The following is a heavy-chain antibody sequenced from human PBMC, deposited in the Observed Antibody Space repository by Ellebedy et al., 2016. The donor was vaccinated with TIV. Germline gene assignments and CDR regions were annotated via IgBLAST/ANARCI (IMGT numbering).Heavy chain of an antibody. V-gene: IGHV3-21*01. CDR1: GFTFSSYE. J-gene: IGHJ4*02. CDR2: ISSGSSYI. CDR3: ARLEYYYFDPSGGSY. Sequence: GGSLRLSCAASGFTFSSYEMNWVRQAPGKGLEWVSSISSGSSYIYYADSVKGRFTISRDNAKNSLYLQMNSLRAEDTAVYYCARLEYYYFDPSGGSYWGQGTVVTVSS. D-gene: IGHD3-9*01.